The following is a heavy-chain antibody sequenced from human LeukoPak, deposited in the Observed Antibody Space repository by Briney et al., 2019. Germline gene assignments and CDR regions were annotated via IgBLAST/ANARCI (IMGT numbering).Heavy chain of an antibody. Sequence: PSETLSLTCTVSGGSLNSNTYYWSWIRQPAGKRLEWIGRVYTSGTSNYNPSLRSRVTIFADTSKNQFSLKVSSVTAADTAVYYCSRSSNSQLVFDYWGQGILVTVSS. D-gene: IGHD1-1*01. CDR2: VYTSGTS. CDR3: SRSSNSQLVFDY. V-gene: IGHV4-61*02. J-gene: IGHJ4*02. CDR1: GGSLNSNTYY.